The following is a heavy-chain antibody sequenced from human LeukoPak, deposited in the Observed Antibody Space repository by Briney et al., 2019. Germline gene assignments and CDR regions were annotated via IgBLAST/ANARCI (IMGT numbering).Heavy chain of an antibody. CDR1: GGSFSGYY. J-gene: IGHJ5*02. D-gene: IGHD5-12*01. Sequence: KPSETLSLTCAVYGGSFSGYYWSWIRQPPGKGLEWIGEINHSGSTNYNPSLKSRVTISVDTSKNQFSLKLSSVTAADTAVYYCARGLIVATTNWFDPWGQGTLVTVSS. V-gene: IGHV4-34*01. CDR2: INHSGST. CDR3: ARGLIVATTNWFDP.